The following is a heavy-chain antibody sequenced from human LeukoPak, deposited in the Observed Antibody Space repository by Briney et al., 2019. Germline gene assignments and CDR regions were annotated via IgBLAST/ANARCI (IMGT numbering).Heavy chain of an antibody. V-gene: IGHV1-2*02. J-gene: IGHJ4*02. D-gene: IGHD4-23*01. CDR1: GFTFTGYY. CDR3: ARDSYGGNWSLGY. Sequence: ASMKLSCKASGFTFTGYYIHWVRQAPGQGLEWMGWVNPNNGGTNYAQMFQGRVTMTRDTSISTAYMELSRLTSDDTAVYYCARDSYGGNWSLGYWRRGTMLSVPS. CDR2: VNPNNGGT.